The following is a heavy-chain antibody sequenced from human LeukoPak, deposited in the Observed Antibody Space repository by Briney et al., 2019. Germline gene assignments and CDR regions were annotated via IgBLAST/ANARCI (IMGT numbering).Heavy chain of an antibody. J-gene: IGHJ4*02. CDR3: ARGRSGVFVVVVAATSGYDY. CDR1: GGSFSGYY. V-gene: IGHV4-34*01. D-gene: IGHD2-15*01. Sequence: SETLSLTCAVYGGSFSGYYWSWIRRPPGKGLEWIGEINHSGSTNYNPSLKSRVTISVDTSKNQFSLKLSSVTAADTAVYYCARGRSGVFVVVVAATSGYDYWGQGTLVTVSS. CDR2: INHSGST.